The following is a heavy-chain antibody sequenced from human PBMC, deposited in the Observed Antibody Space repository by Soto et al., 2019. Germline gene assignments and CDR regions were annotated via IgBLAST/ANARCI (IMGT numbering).Heavy chain of an antibody. Sequence: GESLKISCKGSGYNFNNYWINWVRQMPGKGLEWMGRIDPSDSYTNYSPSFQGHVTISADKSISTAYLQWSSLKASDTAMYYCARLLLSRVDFDPWGQGTLVTVS. CDR2: IDPSDSYT. CDR3: ARLLLSRVDFDP. CDR1: GYNFNNYW. J-gene: IGHJ5*02. V-gene: IGHV5-10-1*01. D-gene: IGHD3-16*02.